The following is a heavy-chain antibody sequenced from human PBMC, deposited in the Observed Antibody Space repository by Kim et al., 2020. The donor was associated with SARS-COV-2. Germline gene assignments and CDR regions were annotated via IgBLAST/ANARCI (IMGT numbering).Heavy chain of an antibody. J-gene: IGHJ4*02. D-gene: IGHD3-22*01. CDR3: AKFQGGIYASSGYFDY. Sequence: SGNGRFTISRDNSKNTLYLQMNSLGAEVTAVYYCAKFQGGIYASSGYFDYWGQGTLVTVSS. V-gene: IGHV3-23*01.